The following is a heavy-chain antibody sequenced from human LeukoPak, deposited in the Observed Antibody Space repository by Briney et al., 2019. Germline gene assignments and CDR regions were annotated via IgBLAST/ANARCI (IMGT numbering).Heavy chain of an antibody. Sequence: ASVKVSCKASGGTFSSYAISWVRQAPGQGLEWMGYIHPNSGATNYAQKFQGRVTMTRDTPISTASMELSGLNPDDTAVYYCARDSCGGGGCHYWYFDLWGRGTLVTVSS. J-gene: IGHJ2*01. CDR2: IHPNSGAT. D-gene: IGHD6-19*01. V-gene: IGHV1-2*02. CDR1: GGTFSSYA. CDR3: ARDSCGGGGCHYWYFDL.